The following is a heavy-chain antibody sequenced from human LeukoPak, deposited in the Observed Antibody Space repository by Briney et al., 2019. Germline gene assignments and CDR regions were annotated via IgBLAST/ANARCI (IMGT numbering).Heavy chain of an antibody. J-gene: IGHJ4*02. Sequence: GGSLRLSCAASGFTFSSYWMSWVRQAPGKGLEWVANIKQDGSEKYYVDSVKGRFTISRDNAKNSLFLQMNSLRAEDTAVYYCARRVPSQVITDYFDYWGQGTLVTVSS. CDR2: IKQDGSEK. CDR3: ARRVPSQVITDYFDY. D-gene: IGHD3-16*01. V-gene: IGHV3-7*01. CDR1: GFTFSSYW.